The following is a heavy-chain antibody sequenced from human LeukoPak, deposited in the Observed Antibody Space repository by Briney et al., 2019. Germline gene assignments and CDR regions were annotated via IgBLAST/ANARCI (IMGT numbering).Heavy chain of an antibody. CDR1: GGTFSSYA. Sequence: ASVKVSCKASGGTFSSYAISWVRQAPGQGLEWMGGIIPIFGTANYAQKFQGRVTITADESTSTAYMELSSLRSEDTAVYYCAKDWGPMTTAVYWGQGTLVTVSS. CDR2: IIPIFGTA. V-gene: IGHV1-69*13. J-gene: IGHJ4*02. CDR3: AKDWGPMTTAVY. D-gene: IGHD4-11*01.